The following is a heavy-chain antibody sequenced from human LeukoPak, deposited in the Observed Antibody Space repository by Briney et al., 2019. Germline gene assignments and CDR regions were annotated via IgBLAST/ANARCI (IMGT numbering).Heavy chain of an antibody. CDR1: GFTFSSYA. CDR2: ISGSGGST. CDR3: AKRFSGTSRKYYYYYGMDV. J-gene: IGHJ6*02. Sequence: GGSLRLSCAASGFTFSSYAMSCVRQSPGKGLEWVSAISGSGGSTYYADSVKGRFTISRDNSKHTLYLQMNSLRAEDTAVYYCAKRFSGTSRKYYYYYGMDVWGQGTTVTVSS. D-gene: IGHD1-7*01. V-gene: IGHV3-23*01.